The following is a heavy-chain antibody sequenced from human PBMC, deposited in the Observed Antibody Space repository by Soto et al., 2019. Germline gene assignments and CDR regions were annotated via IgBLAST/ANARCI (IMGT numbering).Heavy chain of an antibody. D-gene: IGHD3-3*01. J-gene: IGHJ4*02. Sequence: SETLSLTCTVSGGSISSSSYYWGWIRQPPGKGLEWIGSIYYSGSTYYNPSLKIRATISVDTSKNQFSLKLSSVTAADAAVYYCARLPDFWSGYCSGPVDYWGQGTLVTVSS. CDR2: IYYSGST. CDR3: ARLPDFWSGYCSGPVDY. CDR1: GGSISSSSYY. V-gene: IGHV4-39*01.